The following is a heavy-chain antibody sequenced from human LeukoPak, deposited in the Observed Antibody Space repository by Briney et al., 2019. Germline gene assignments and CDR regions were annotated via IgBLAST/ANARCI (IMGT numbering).Heavy chain of an antibody. CDR3: ASYTYYYDSSGYLLSYFDY. CDR2: IYYSGST. V-gene: IGHV4-59*08. CDR1: GGSISSYY. Sequence: SETLSLTCTVSGGSISSYYWSWIRQPPGKGLEWIGYIYYSGSTNYNPSLKSRVPISVDTSKNQFSLTLSSVTAADTAVYYCASYTYYYDSSGYLLSYFDYWGQGTLVTVSS. D-gene: IGHD3-22*01. J-gene: IGHJ4*02.